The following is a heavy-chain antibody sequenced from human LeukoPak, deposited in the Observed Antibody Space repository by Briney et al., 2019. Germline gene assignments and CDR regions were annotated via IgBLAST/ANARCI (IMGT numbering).Heavy chain of an antibody. J-gene: IGHJ4*02. CDR3: ARDRGYYYDTGGYSYYFDY. CDR1: GDSIGSHY. D-gene: IGHD3-22*01. Sequence: SETLSLICTVSGDSIGSHYLSRIRQPAGKGLEWIGRMYHSGTTNYNPSLKSRVTMSVDTSKNQVSLKLTSVTAADTAVYYCARDRGYYYDTGGYSYYFDYWGQGTLVTVSS. CDR2: MYHSGTT. V-gene: IGHV4-4*07.